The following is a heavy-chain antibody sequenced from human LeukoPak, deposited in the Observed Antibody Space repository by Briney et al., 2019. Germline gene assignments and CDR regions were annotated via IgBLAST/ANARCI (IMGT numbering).Heavy chain of an antibody. D-gene: IGHD5-12*01. J-gene: IGHJ3*02. CDR1: GYTFTGYY. CDR2: ISAYNDNT. CDR3: ARGNRGLRLPLDAFDI. Sequence: ASVKVSCKASGYTFTGYYMHWVRQAPGQGLEWMGWISAYNDNTNYAQKLQGRVTMTTDTSTSTAYMELRSLRSDDTAVYYCARGNRGLRLPLDAFDIWGQGTMVTVSS. V-gene: IGHV1-18*04.